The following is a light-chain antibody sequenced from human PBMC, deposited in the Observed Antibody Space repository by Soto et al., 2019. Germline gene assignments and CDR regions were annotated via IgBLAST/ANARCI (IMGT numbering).Light chain of an antibody. Sequence: EIVLTQSPGTLSLSPGESATLSCRASQTVSSTYLAWYQQKPGQAPRLLVYGVSNRATGIPDRFSGSGSGTDFTLTINRLEPEDFAVYYCQQYGSSPWTFGQGTKVEFK. V-gene: IGKV3-20*01. J-gene: IGKJ1*01. CDR2: GVS. CDR3: QQYGSSPWT. CDR1: QTVSSTY.